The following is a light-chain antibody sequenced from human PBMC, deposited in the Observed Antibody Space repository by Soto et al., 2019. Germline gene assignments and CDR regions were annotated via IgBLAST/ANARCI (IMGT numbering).Light chain of an antibody. CDR2: GAS. J-gene: IGKJ1*01. V-gene: IGKV3-20*01. Sequence: EIVLTQSPVTLSLSPGERATLSCRASQSISSSFLGWYQQKPGQAPRLLIYGASSRATGIPDRFSGSGSGTDFTLTISRLEAEDFAVYYCQQYGSSPWTFGQGTKVEIK. CDR1: QSISSSF. CDR3: QQYGSSPWT.